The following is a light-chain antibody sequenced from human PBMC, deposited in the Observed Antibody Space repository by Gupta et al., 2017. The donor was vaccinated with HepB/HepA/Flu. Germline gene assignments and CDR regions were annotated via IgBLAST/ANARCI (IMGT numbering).Light chain of an antibody. CDR1: ESVFSN. CDR3: QQYDNWWT. V-gene: IGKV3-15*01. J-gene: IGKJ1*01. CDR2: DAA. Sequence: VLMTQSPATLSVSTVASATLSCRAGESVFSNLAWYQQKPGQPPKLLISDAAVGAPGIPPRFSGRGSGTEFTRTVSSLQPEDFAVYYCQQYDNWWTFGQGSRVEIK.